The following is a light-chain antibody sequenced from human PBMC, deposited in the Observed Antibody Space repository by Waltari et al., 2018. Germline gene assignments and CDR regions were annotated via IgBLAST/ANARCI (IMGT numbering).Light chain of an antibody. CDR1: GPNIRAGYD. CDR2: GGT. CDR3: QSYDTSLSVV. V-gene: IGLV1-40*01. Sequence: QSVLTHPPSVSGAPGQRVTISCTGSGPNIRAGYDVPWYQQLPRAAPNLLIYGGTSRPLGVPARFFGSTSGTSASLAITGLQAEDEADYYCQSYDTSLSVVFGGGTKLTVL. J-gene: IGLJ3*02.